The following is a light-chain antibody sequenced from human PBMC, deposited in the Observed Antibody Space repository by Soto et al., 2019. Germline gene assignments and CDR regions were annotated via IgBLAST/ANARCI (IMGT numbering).Light chain of an antibody. CDR2: GAS. Sequence: EAVLTQSPGTLSLSPGERATLSCRASQTVSNSYLAWYQQKPGQAPRLLIYGASSRATGIPDRFSGSGSGTDFTLTISRLEPEDFAVYYCQQYGSSSITFGQGTRLEIK. V-gene: IGKV3-20*01. CDR3: QQYGSSSIT. J-gene: IGKJ5*01. CDR1: QTVSNSY.